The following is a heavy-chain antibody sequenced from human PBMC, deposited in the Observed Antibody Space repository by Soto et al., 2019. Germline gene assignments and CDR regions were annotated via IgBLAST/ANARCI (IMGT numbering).Heavy chain of an antibody. D-gene: IGHD3-3*01. CDR1: GGSISSGGYY. J-gene: IGHJ5*02. V-gene: IGHV4-31*03. CDR2: IYYSGST. Sequence: QVQLQESGPGLVKPSQTLSLTCTVSGGSISSGGYYWSWIRQHPGKGLEWIGYIYYSGSTYYNPSLKSRVTISVDTSKNQFSLKLSSVTAADTAVYYCARAMGTYFSFLGWFDPWGQGTLVTVSS. CDR3: ARAMGTYFSFLGWFDP.